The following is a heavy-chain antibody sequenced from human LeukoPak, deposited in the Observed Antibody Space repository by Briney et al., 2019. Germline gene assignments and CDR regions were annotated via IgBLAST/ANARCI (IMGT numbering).Heavy chain of an antibody. CDR1: GGPISSYY. J-gene: IGHJ4*02. CDR3: ARGDYFDY. Sequence: SETLSLTCTVSGGPISSYYWSWIRQPPGKGLEWIGYIYYSGSTNYNPSLKSRVTISVDTSKNQFSLKLSSVTAADTAVYYCARGDYFDYWGQGTLVTVSS. CDR2: IYYSGST. V-gene: IGHV4-59*08. D-gene: IGHD3-16*01.